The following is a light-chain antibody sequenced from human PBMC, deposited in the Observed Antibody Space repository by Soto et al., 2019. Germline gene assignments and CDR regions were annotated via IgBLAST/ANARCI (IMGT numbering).Light chain of an antibody. Sequence: EIVLTQSPGTLSLSPGERATLSCRASQSVSSNYLAWYQQKPGQAPRLLIYDASSRATGIPDRFSGSGSETDVTLSISRLEPEDFAVYYCQPYGSSPCTFGQRTKVEIK. V-gene: IGKV3-20*01. CDR3: QPYGSSPCT. CDR1: QSVSSNY. CDR2: DAS. J-gene: IGKJ1*01.